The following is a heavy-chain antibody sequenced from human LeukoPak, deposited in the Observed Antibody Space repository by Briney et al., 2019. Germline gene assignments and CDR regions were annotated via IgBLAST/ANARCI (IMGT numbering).Heavy chain of an antibody. D-gene: IGHD3-10*01. CDR1: GYTFTSYY. V-gene: IGHV1-46*01. J-gene: IGHJ4*02. Sequence: GASVKVSCKASGYTFTSYYLYWVRQAPGQGLEWMGIINPSGGSTSYAQKFQGRVTMTRDTSTSTVYMELSSLRSEDTAVYYCARGHPLMVRGESLDYWGQGTLVTVSS. CDR3: ARGHPLMVRGESLDY. CDR2: INPSGGST.